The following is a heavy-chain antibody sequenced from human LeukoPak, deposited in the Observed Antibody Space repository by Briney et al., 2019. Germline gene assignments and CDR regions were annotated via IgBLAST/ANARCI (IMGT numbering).Heavy chain of an antibody. CDR2: ISSSGSII. V-gene: IGHV3-48*04. CDR3: ARVWSFMSIRSMDV. D-gene: IGHD3-10*02. CDR1: GVTFSSYA. J-gene: IGHJ6*03. Sequence: GGSLRLSCVASGVTFSSYAMSWVRQAPGKGLEWVSYISSSGSIISYAYSVKRRFTISNDNAKKSLYLQMNSLRAEATAVSYCARVWSFMSIRSMDVWGKGTTVTVSS.